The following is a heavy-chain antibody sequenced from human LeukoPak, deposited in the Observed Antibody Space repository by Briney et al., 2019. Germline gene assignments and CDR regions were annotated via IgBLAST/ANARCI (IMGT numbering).Heavy chain of an antibody. V-gene: IGHV3-30*02. CDR2: ILYDGSNK. CDR1: GFTFSSYG. J-gene: IGHJ4*02. D-gene: IGHD6-13*01. CDR3: AKSAARRKYSSSWFYFDN. Sequence: GGSLRLSCAASGFTFSSYGLHWVRQAPGKGLEWVAFILYDGSNKYYADSVKGRFTISRDTSKNTLYLQMNSLRAEDTAVYYCAKSAARRKYSSSWFYFDNWGQGTLVTVSS.